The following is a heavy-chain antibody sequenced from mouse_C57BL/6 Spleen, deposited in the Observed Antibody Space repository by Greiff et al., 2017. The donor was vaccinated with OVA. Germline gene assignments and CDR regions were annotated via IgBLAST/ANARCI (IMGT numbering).Heavy chain of an antibody. D-gene: IGHD1-1*01. CDR2: IDPSDSYP. Sequence: VQLQQSGAELVMPGASVKLSCKASGYTFTSYWMHWVKQRPGQGLEWIGEIDPSDSYPNYNQQFKGKSTLTVDKSSSTAYMQLSSLTTEDSAVYYCARGLGNYYGSSLWYFDVWGTGTTVTVSS. V-gene: IGHV1-69*01. CDR1: GYTFTSYW. J-gene: IGHJ1*03. CDR3: ARGLGNYYGSSLWYFDV.